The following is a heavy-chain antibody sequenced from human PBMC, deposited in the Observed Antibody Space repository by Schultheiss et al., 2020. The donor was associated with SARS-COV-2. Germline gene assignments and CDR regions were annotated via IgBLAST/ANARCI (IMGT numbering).Heavy chain of an antibody. Sequence: SVKVSCKASGGTFSSYAISWVRQAPGQGLEWMGGIIPIFGIANYAQKLQGRVTMTTDTSTSTAYMELSSLRSDDTAVYYCARGGQQWRMNYWGQGTLVTVSS. D-gene: IGHD6-19*01. V-gene: IGHV1-69*10. CDR1: GGTFSSYA. CDR2: IIPIFGIA. CDR3: ARGGQQWRMNY. J-gene: IGHJ4*02.